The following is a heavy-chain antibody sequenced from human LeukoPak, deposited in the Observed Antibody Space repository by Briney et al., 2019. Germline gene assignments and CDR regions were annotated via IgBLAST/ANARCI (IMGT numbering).Heavy chain of an antibody. Sequence: PGGSLRLSCAASGFTVSNNYISWVRQAPGKGLECVAFMYTDGQTSYADSVKGRFTISRSDSENTVSLQTVNLRVEDTAVYYCASVAHSHFVSGKYYYDKDVWGQGTTVTVSS. CDR2: MYTDGQT. CDR3: ASVAHSHFVSGKYYYDKDV. CDR1: GFTVSNNY. J-gene: IGHJ6*02. D-gene: IGHD3-10*01. V-gene: IGHV3-66*01.